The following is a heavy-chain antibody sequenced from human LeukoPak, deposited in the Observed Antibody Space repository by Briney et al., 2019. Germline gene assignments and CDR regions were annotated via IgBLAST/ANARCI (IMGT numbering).Heavy chain of an antibody. J-gene: IGHJ4*02. CDR3: ARHTHKWELHPSFDY. CDR1: GGSISSGGYY. D-gene: IGHD1-26*01. V-gene: IGHV4-61*08. Sequence: SETLSLTCTVSGGSISSGGYYWSWIRQPPGKGLEWIGYIYYSGSTNYNPSLKSRVTISVDTSKNQFSLKLSSVTAADTAVYYCARHTHKWELHPSFDYWGQGTLVTVSS. CDR2: IYYSGST.